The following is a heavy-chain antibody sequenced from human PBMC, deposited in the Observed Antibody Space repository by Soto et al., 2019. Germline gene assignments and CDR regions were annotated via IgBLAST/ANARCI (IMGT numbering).Heavy chain of an antibody. J-gene: IGHJ1*01. Sequence: QVQLVESGGGVVQPGRSLRISCAASGFTFSDYAMHWVRQAPGKGLEWVAVISLDGSNQYYADSVKGRFIISRDHSKDPLFRQMNSLRTSDTAVYFCAGGPFAGYFQHWGLGTLLTASS. CDR1: GFTFSDYA. V-gene: IGHV3-30-3*01. D-gene: IGHD6-13*01. CDR3: AGGPFAGYFQH. CDR2: ISLDGSNQ.